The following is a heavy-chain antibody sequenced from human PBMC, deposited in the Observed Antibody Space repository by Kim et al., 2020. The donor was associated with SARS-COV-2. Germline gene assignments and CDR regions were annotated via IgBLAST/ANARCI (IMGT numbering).Heavy chain of an antibody. Sequence: GGSLRLSCAASGFTFSSYGMHWVRQAPGKGLEWVAVIWYDGSNKYYADSVKGRFTISRDNSKNTLYLQMNSLRAEDTAVYYCARDPPGSSSGGYWGQGTLVTVSS. D-gene: IGHD6-6*01. J-gene: IGHJ4*02. CDR2: IWYDGSNK. V-gene: IGHV3-33*01. CDR3: ARDPPGSSSGGY. CDR1: GFTFSSYG.